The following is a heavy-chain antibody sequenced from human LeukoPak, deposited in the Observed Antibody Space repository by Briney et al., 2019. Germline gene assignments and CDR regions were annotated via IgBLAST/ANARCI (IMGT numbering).Heavy chain of an antibody. CDR1: GFTFSSYS. D-gene: IGHD5-18*01. CDR3: AREWIQLWLTGD. Sequence: PGGSLRLSCAASGFTFSSYSMIWVRQAPGKGLEWVSSISSSSSYIYYADSVKGRFTISRDNAKNSLYLQMNSLRAEDTAVYYCAREWIQLWLTGDWGQGTLVTVSS. J-gene: IGHJ4*02. CDR2: ISSSSSYI. V-gene: IGHV3-21*04.